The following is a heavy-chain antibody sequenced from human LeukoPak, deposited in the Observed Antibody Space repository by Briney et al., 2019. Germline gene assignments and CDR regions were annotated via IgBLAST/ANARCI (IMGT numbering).Heavy chain of an antibody. D-gene: IGHD5-18*01. CDR1: GFTFSSST. J-gene: IGHJ4*02. Sequence: GGSLRLSCAMSGFTFSSSTMRWVRQAPGKGPEGVAFITYDGSNTYYRDSVEGRFTISRDDSKNTVYLQMNSLRAEDTAVYYCAGSSSTARSYFDYWGQGIQVTVSS. V-gene: IGHV3-30*04. CDR2: ITYDGSNT. CDR3: AGSSSTARSYFDY.